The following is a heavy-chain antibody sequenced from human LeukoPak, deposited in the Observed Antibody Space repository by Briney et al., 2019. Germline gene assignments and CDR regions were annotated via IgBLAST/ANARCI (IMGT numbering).Heavy chain of an antibody. CDR3: ARDSYPGYSSGYQAY. CDR2: ISYDGSNK. CDR1: GFTFSSYG. Sequence: GGSLRLSCAASGFTFSSYGMHWVRQAPGKGLEWVAVISYDGSNKYYADSVKGRFTISRDNSKNTLYLQMNSLRAEDTAVYYCARDSYPGYSSGYQAYWGQGTLVTVSS. J-gene: IGHJ4*02. V-gene: IGHV3-30*03. D-gene: IGHD6-19*01.